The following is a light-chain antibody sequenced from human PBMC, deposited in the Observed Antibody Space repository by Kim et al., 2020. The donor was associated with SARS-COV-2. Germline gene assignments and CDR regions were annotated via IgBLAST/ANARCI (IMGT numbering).Light chain of an antibody. CDR3: QAWDSSTVV. J-gene: IGLJ1*01. Sequence: SCELTQPPSVSVSPGQTASITCSGDKLGDKYACWYQQKPGQSPVLVIYQDSKRPSGIPERFSGSNSGNTATLTISGTQAMDEADYYCQAWDSSTVVFGTGTKVTVL. CDR1: KLGDKY. CDR2: QDS. V-gene: IGLV3-1*01.